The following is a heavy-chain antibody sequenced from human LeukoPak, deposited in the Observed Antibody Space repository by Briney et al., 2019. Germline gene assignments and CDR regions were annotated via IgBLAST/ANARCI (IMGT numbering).Heavy chain of an antibody. Sequence: GGSLRLSCAASGFTVSSNYMSWVRQAPGKGLEWVSIIYSGGSTFYADSVKGRFTISRDNSKNTLYLQMNSLRAEDTAVYYCARRATTERGYSYGLDFWGQGTLVTVSS. D-gene: IGHD5-18*01. CDR1: GFTVSSNY. V-gene: IGHV3-53*01. J-gene: IGHJ4*02. CDR2: IYSGGST. CDR3: ARRATTERGYSYGLDF.